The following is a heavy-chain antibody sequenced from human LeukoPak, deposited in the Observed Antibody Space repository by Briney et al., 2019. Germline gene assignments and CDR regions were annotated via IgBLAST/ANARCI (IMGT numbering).Heavy chain of an antibody. J-gene: IGHJ4*02. CDR2: IYDSGST. CDR1: GGSVSSGSYY. D-gene: IGHD3-22*01. CDR3: ARDPSGYFNY. V-gene: IGHV4-61*01. Sequence: SETLSLTCTVSGGSVSSGSYYWSWIRQPPGKGLEWIGYIYDSGSTNYSPSLKGRVTISVDTSKNQFSLKLSSVTAADTAVYYCARDPSGYFNYWGQGTLVTVSS.